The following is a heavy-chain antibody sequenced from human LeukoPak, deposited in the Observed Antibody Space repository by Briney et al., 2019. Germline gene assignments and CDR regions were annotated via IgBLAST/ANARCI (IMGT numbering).Heavy chain of an antibody. CDR2: GGGSGANT. D-gene: IGHD3-16*01. CDR1: GVSFSSCD. J-gene: IGHJ4*02. V-gene: IGHV3-23*01. Sequence: GESLSLSCAASGVSFSSCDLSWIWKRPSKGLGRVWVGGGSGANTSDADSVQGRFTISRDNSKNTLYLQMNSLRAEDTAVYYCAKDSNRGVWGSYRSYDYWGQGALVTVSS. CDR3: AKDSNRGVWGSYRSYDY.